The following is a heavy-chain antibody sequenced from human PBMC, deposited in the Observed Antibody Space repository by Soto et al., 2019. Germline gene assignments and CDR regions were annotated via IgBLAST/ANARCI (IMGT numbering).Heavy chain of an antibody. J-gene: IGHJ4*02. Sequence: QVQLVQSGAVVNTPGSSVKVSCKASGGTFSSYSINWVRQAPGHGLEWMGEIIPIFGTANYAQKFQGGVTITADDSASTAYMGVSSLISEDTAVYYCARAGGRQAGGIEYWGQGTVVTVS. CDR1: GGTFSSYS. D-gene: IGHD1-26*01. CDR3: ARAGGRQAGGIEY. CDR2: IIPIFGTA. V-gene: IGHV1-69*01.